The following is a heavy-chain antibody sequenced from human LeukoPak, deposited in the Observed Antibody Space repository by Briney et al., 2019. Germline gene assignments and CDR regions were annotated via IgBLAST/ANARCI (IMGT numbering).Heavy chain of an antibody. D-gene: IGHD1/OR15-1a*01. CDR1: GFTFSSYA. CDR2: ISGSAGST. J-gene: IGHJ4*02. V-gene: IGHV3-23*01. CDR3: AKGPASTWNKYYFDY. Sequence: GGSLRLPCAASGFTFSSYAMSWVRQAPGKGLEWVSAISGSAGSTYYADSVKGRFTISRDNSRNTLYLQMNSLRAEDTALYYCAKGPASTWNKYYFDYWGQGTLVTVSS.